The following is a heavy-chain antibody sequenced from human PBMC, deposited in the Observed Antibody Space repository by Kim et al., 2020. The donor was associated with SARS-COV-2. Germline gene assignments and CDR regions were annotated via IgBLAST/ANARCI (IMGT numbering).Heavy chain of an antibody. D-gene: IGHD6-13*01. Sequence: PPLQSRVTISVDTSKNQFSLRLSSETAADTAVYYCASSSGSWYGDWYFDLWGRGTLVTVSS. CDR3: ASSSGSWYGDWYFDL. J-gene: IGHJ2*01. V-gene: IGHV4-59*01.